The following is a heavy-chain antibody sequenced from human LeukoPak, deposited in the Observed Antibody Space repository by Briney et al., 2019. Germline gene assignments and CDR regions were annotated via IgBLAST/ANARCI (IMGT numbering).Heavy chain of an antibody. CDR1: GFTFSSYE. CDR2: ISSSGSTI. D-gene: IGHD6-19*01. J-gene: IGHJ4*02. V-gene: IGHV3-48*03. CDR3: ARVHSSGSVY. Sequence: GGSLRLSCAASGFTFSSYEMNWVRQAPGKGLEWVSYISSSGSTIYYADSVKGRFTISRDNAKNSLYLQMNSLRAEGTAVYYCARVHSSGSVYWGQGTLVTVSS.